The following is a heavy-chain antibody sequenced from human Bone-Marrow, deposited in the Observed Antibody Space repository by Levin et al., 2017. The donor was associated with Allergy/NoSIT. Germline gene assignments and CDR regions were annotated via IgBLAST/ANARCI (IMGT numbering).Heavy chain of an antibody. J-gene: IGHJ4*02. D-gene: IGHD4-17*01. V-gene: IGHV3-74*01. CDR3: ATVTTGY. CDR2: INSAGSST. Sequence: GGSLRLSCEASGFTLSSNYMQWVRQAPGKGLVWVARINSAGSSTTYADSVKGRFTISRDNAKNTLYLQMNSLRAEDTAVYFCATVTTGYWGQGTLVTVSS. CDR1: GFTLSSNY.